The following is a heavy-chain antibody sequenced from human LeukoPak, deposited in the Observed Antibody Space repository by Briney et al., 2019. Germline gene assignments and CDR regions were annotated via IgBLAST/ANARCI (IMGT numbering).Heavy chain of an antibody. CDR3: ARDVLGMSGVWFFDL. CDR2: GCTRWIT. D-gene: IGHD7-27*01. CDR1: GDSISTKC. Sequence: SYALPVTYPVSGDSISTKCLIWIRQPAGKGLEGIGRGCTRWITNYNHSLENRITKQLDTSNKQFSLTLTSVTAADTAVYYCARDVLGMSGVWFFDLWGRGTLVTVSS. V-gene: IGHV4-4*07. J-gene: IGHJ2*01.